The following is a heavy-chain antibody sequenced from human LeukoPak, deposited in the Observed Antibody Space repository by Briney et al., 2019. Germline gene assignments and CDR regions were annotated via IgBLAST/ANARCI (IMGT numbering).Heavy chain of an antibody. CDR1: GGSISSGGYS. CDR3: ARGVYSGYDFGFDY. V-gene: IGHV4-30-2*01. D-gene: IGHD5-12*01. Sequence: SETLSLTCAVSGGSISSGGYSWSWMRQPPGKGPEWIGYIYHSGSTYYNPSLKSRVTISVDRSKNQFSLKLSSVTAADTAVYYCARGVYSGYDFGFDYWGQGTLVTVSS. J-gene: IGHJ4*02. CDR2: IYHSGST.